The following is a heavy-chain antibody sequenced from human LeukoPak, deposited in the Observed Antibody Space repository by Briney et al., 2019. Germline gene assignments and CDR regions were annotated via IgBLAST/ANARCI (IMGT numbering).Heavy chain of an antibody. D-gene: IGHD3-3*01. CDR1: GFTFSRYS. V-gene: IGHV3-48*01. CDR2: ISSSSSTI. CDR3: ARDHDLGITIFGVVIIGFDY. Sequence: GGSLRLSCAASGFTFSRYSMNWVRQAPGKGLEWVSYISSSSSTIYYADSVKGRFTISRDNAKNSLYLQMNSLRAEDTAVYYCARDHDLGITIFGVVIIGFDYWGQGTLVTVSS. J-gene: IGHJ4*02.